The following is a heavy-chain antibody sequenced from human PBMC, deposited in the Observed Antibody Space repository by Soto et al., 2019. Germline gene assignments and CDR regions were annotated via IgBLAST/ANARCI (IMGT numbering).Heavy chain of an antibody. V-gene: IGHV4-39*01. Sequence: QLQLQESGPGLVKPSETLSLTCTVSGGSISSSSYYWGWIRQPPGKGLEWIGSIYYSGSTYYNPSLKSRVTISVDTSKNQFSLKLSSVTAADTAVYYCATPRIQRYSSSSGQYYYFDYWGQGTLVTVSS. J-gene: IGHJ4*02. CDR3: ATPRIQRYSSSSGQYYYFDY. D-gene: IGHD6-6*01. CDR1: GGSISSSSYY. CDR2: IYYSGST.